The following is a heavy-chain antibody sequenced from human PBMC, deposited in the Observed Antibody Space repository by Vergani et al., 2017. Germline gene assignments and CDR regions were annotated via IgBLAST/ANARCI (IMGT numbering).Heavy chain of an antibody. CDR2: ISGSGGST. CDR3: AKDTKADYDDSSGYYRPDAFDI. J-gene: IGHJ3*02. Sequence: EVQLLESGGGLVQPGGSLRLSCAASGFTFSSYAMSWVRQAPGKGLEWVSAISGSGGSTYYADSVKGRFTISRDNSKNTLYLQMNSLRAEDTAVYYCAKDTKADYDDSSGYYRPDAFDIWGQGTMVTVSS. D-gene: IGHD3-22*01. CDR1: GFTFSSYA. V-gene: IGHV3-23*01.